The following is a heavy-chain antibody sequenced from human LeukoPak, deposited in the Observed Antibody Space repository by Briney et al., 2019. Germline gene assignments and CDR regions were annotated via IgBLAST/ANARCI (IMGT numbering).Heavy chain of an antibody. V-gene: IGHV1-2*02. CDR2: INPNTGGT. Sequence: GASVKVSCKASGYTFTSYYIHWVRQAPGQGLEWMGWINPNTGGTNYTQKFQGRVTMTRDTSISTAYMELSRLRSDDTAVYYCARTSDFDYGGQGTLVTVSA. J-gene: IGHJ4*02. CDR3: ARTSDFDY. CDR1: GYTFTSYY.